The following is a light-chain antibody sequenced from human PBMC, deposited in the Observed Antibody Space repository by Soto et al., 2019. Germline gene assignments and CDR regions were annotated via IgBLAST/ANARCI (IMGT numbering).Light chain of an antibody. CDR1: QSIKNY. CDR3: QQGYSTSPIT. V-gene: IGKV1-39*01. J-gene: IGKJ5*01. Sequence: DIQMTQSPSSLSAAIGDRVTITCRASQSIKNYLNWYQHKPGAAPKLLIFGASNLESGVPSRFSGSGSGAEFTLSISTLHPEDFATYYCQQGYSTSPITFGQGTRVE. CDR2: GAS.